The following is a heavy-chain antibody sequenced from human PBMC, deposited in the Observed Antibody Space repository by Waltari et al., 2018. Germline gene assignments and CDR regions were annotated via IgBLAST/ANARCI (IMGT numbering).Heavy chain of an antibody. V-gene: IGHV4-34*01. J-gene: IGHJ4*02. CDR1: GGSFSGYY. Sequence: QVQLQQWGAGLLTPSETLSLTCAVYGGSFSGYYWSWIRQPPGKGLEWIGEINHSGSTNYNPSLKSRVTISVDTSKNQFSLKLSSVTAEDTAVYYCARAATYGYDYWGQGTLVTVSS. D-gene: IGHD5-18*01. CDR3: ARAATYGYDY. CDR2: INHSGST.